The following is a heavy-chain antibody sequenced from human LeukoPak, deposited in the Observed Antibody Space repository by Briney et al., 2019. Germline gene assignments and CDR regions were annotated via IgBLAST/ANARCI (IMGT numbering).Heavy chain of an antibody. J-gene: IGHJ4*02. D-gene: IGHD1-26*01. V-gene: IGHV4-30-2*01. CDR3: ARVGGSREFDY. CDR1: GGSISSGDYY. Sequence: PSETLSLTCTVSGGSISSGDYYWSWIRQPPGKGLEWIGYIYHSGSTYYNPSLKSRVTISVDRSKNQFSLKLSSVTAADTAVYYCARVGGSREFDYWGQGTLVTVSS. CDR2: IYHSGST.